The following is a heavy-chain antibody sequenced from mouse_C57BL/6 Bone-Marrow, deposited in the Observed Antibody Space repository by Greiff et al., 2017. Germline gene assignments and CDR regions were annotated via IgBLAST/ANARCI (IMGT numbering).Heavy chain of an antibody. CDR2: IDPANGDT. Sequence: EVQLQQSGAELVRPGASVKLSCTASGFNIKDDYMHWVKQRPEQGLEWIGWIDPANGDTEYASKFQGKATITADTSSNTAYLQLSSLTSEDTAVYYCTTDYGSSPDYWGQGTTLTVSS. D-gene: IGHD1-1*01. CDR1: GFNIKDDY. J-gene: IGHJ2*01. V-gene: IGHV14-4*01. CDR3: TTDYGSSPDY.